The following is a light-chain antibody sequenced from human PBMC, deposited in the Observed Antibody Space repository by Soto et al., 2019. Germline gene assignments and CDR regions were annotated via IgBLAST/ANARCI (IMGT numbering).Light chain of an antibody. CDR3: QQCNNWPYT. CDR2: DAS. V-gene: IGKV3-15*01. CDR1: QRVRSN. J-gene: IGKJ2*01. Sequence: EVVMTQSPATLSGSPGEGATLSCRASQRVRSNLVWYQQKPGQPPRLLIYDASTRATGIPARFSGSGSGTDFTLTISSLQSEDFALYFCQQCNNWPYTFGLGTKLEIK.